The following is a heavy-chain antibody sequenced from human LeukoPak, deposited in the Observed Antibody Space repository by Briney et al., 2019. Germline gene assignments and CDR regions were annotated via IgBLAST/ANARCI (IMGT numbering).Heavy chain of an antibody. CDR2: ISYDGRNK. J-gene: IGHJ4*02. CDR3: AKGDSRSWQLDY. D-gene: IGHD6-13*01. CDR1: RFTISSYG. V-gene: IGHV3-30*18. Sequence: PERSLRLSCAASRFTISSYGIHWVRQAPGKGLEWVAVISYDGRNKNYADSVKGRFTISRDNSKNTLYLQMNSLRVEDTAVYYCAKGDSRSWQLDYWGQGTLVTVSS.